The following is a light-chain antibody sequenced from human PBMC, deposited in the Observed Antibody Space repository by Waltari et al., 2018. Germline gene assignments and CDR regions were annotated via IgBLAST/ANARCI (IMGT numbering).Light chain of an antibody. CDR3: QQRSNWTPHT. CDR2: DAS. V-gene: IGKV3-11*01. J-gene: IGKJ2*01. CDR1: QSVGTY. Sequence: EIVLTQSPATLSLSPGETATLSCKASQSVGTYLAWYQQKPGQAPRLLIYDASTRATGIPARFRGSGSGTDFTLTISNLEAEDFAVYYCQQRSNWTPHTFGQGARLEIK.